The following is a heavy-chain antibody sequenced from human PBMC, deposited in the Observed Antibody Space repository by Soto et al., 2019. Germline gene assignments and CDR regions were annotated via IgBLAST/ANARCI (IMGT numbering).Heavy chain of an antibody. CDR2: MYNTGST. V-gene: IGHV4-59*01. J-gene: IGHJ6*02. D-gene: IGHD2-21*02. Sequence: QVQLQESGPGLVKPSETLSLTCTVSGGSISRYYWSWIRQPPGKGLEWIGYMYNTGSTVYNPPFRSRVTISVDTSKNQFSLKLNSVTVGDTAVYYCARDLWGYCGTDCYPLDVWGQGTTVTVSS. CDR3: ARDLWGYCGTDCYPLDV. CDR1: GGSISRYY.